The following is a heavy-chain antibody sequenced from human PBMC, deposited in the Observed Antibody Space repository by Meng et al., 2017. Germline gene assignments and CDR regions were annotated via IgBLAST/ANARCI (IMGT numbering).Heavy chain of an antibody. J-gene: IGHJ4*02. CDR1: GYTFTGYY. CDR3: ARGLNDYVWGSYRHFDY. CDR2: INPNSGNT. Sequence: VQLVQSGHGVKKPGASVKVSCKASGYTFTGYYMHWVRQAPGQWLEWMGRINPNSGNTGYAQKFQGRVTMTRNTSISTAYMELSSLRSEDTAVYYCARGLNDYVWGSYRHFDYWGQGTLVTVSS. V-gene: IGHV1-8*02. D-gene: IGHD3-16*02.